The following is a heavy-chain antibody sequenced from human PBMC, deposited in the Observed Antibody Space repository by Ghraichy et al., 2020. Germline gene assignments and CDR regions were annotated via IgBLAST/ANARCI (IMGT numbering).Heavy chain of an antibody. V-gene: IGHV4-38-2*01. CDR1: GYSISSGYY. CDR3: ACWEYFDWLLYPAGWFDP. CDR2: IYHSGST. D-gene: IGHD3-9*01. J-gene: IGHJ5*02. Sequence: SETLSLTCAVSGYSISSGYYWGWIRQPPGKGLEWIGSIYHSGSTYYNPSLKSRVTISVDTSKNQFSLKLSSVTAADTAVYYCACWEYFDWLLYPAGWFDPWGQGTLVTVSS.